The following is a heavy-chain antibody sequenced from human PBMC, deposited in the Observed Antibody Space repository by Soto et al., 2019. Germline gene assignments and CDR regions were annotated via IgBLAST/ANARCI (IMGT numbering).Heavy chain of an antibody. J-gene: IGHJ4*02. D-gene: IGHD3-22*01. CDR2: INAGNGNT. Sequence: QVQLVQSGAEEKKPGASVKVSCKASGYTFTSYAMHWVRQAPGQRLEWMGWINAGNGNTKYSQKFQGRVTITRDTSASTAYMALRSLRSEDTAVYYCARGSGYYYWDDYWGQGTLVTVSS. CDR1: GYTFTSYA. V-gene: IGHV1-3*05. CDR3: ARGSGYYYWDDY.